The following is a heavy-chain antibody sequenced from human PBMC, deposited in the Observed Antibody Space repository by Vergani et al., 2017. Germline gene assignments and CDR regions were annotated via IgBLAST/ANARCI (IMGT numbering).Heavy chain of an antibody. Sequence: QVQLVESGGGVVQPGRSLRLSCAASGFTFSSYGMHWVRQAPGKGLEWVAVIWYDGSNKYYADSVKGRFTISRDNSKNTLYLQMNSLRAEDTAVYYCASLITMVRGVIQDYWGQGTLVTVSS. D-gene: IGHD3-10*01. CDR2: IWYDGSNK. CDR1: GFTFSSYG. CDR3: ASLITMVRGVIQDY. V-gene: IGHV3-33*01. J-gene: IGHJ4*02.